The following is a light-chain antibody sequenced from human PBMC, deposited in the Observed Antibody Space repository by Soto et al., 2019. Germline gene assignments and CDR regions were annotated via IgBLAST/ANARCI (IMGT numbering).Light chain of an antibody. V-gene: IGKV1-39*01. CDR1: QSISSY. J-gene: IGKJ2*01. CDR3: QQSSSTPMYT. CDR2: AAS. Sequence: DIQMTQSPSSLSASVGDRITITCRASQSISSYLNWYQQKPGKAPKLLIYAASSLQGGVPSRFSGSGYGTDFTLTISSLQPEDFATYYCQQSSSTPMYTFGQGTKLEIK.